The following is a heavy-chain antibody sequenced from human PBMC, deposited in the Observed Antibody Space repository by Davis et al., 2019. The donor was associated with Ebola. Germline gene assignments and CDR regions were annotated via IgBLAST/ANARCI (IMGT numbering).Heavy chain of an antibody. D-gene: IGHD6-13*01. CDR3: ARIAAAEGSPDV. CDR1: GFTFSSYW. Sequence: GGSLRLSCVAPGFTFSSYWMSWVRQAPGKGLEWVASINQDGSEKYYLDSVKGRFTTSRDNAQSSLYLQMNSLRAEDTAVYYCARIAAAEGSPDVWGQGTTVTVSS. J-gene: IGHJ6*02. CDR2: INQDGSEK. V-gene: IGHV3-7*01.